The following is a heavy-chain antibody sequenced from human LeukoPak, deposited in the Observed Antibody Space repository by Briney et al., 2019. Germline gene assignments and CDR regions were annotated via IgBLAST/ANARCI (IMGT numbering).Heavy chain of an antibody. J-gene: IGHJ3*02. V-gene: IGHV4-38-2*02. CDR3: AREVQLSAFDI. Sequence: SETLSLTCSVSGYSISSGYYWGWIRQPPGKGLEWIGSIYHSGSTYYNPSLKSRVTISVDTSKNQFSLKLSSVTAADTAVYYCAREVQLSAFDIWGQGTMVTVSS. CDR2: IYHSGST. CDR1: GYSISSGYY.